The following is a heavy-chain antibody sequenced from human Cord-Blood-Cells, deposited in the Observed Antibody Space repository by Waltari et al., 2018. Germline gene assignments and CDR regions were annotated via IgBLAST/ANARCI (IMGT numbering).Heavy chain of an antibody. CDR3: ARRRRSSSPRDD. CDR1: GGSISSSSYY. J-gene: IGHJ4*02. Sequence: QLQLQESGPGLVKPSETLSLTCTVSGGSISSSSYYWGWIRQPPGKGLEWIGSIYYSGSTSYNPSLKSRVTISVDTSKNQFSLKLSSVTAADTAVYYCARRRRSSSPRDDWGQGTLVTVSS. CDR2: IYYSGST. V-gene: IGHV4-39*01. D-gene: IGHD6-6*01.